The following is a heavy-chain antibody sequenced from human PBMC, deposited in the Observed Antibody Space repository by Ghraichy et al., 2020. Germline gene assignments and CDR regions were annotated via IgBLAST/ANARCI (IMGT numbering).Heavy chain of an antibody. J-gene: IGHJ4*02. V-gene: IGHV1-69*02. D-gene: IGHD2-2*01. Sequence: SVKVSCKASGGTFSSYTISWVRQAPGQGLEWMGRIIPILGIANYAQKFQGRVTITADKSTSTAYMELSSLRSEDTAVYYCAVYCSSTSCLYYFDYWGQGTLVTVSS. CDR3: AVYCSSTSCLYYFDY. CDR2: IIPILGIA. CDR1: GGTFSSYT.